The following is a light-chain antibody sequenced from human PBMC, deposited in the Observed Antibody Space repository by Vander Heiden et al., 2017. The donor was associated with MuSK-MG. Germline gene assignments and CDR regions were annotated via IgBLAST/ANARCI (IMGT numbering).Light chain of an antibody. Sequence: DIQMTHSPSSLSASVGDRVTITCRASQSISSYLNWYQQKPLKAPKLLIYAASSLQRGVPSRFSRSGPGTDFTLTISSRQPEDFATYYCQQSYSNPAWTFGQGTKVEIK. CDR2: AAS. J-gene: IGKJ1*01. CDR3: QQSYSNPAWT. CDR1: QSISSY. V-gene: IGKV1-39*01.